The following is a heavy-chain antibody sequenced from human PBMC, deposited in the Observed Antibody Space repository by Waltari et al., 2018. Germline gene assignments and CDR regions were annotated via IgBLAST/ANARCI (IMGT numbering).Heavy chain of an antibody. J-gene: IGHJ6*02. CDR3: ARDPKWVVPAASYYYYGMDV. CDR1: GGTFSRYA. D-gene: IGHD2-2*01. V-gene: IGHV1-69*08. Sequence: QVQLVQSGAEVKKPGSSVKVSCKASGGTFSRYAISWVRQAPGQGLEWMGRISPIFGTANYAQKFQGRVTITADKSTSTAYMELSSLRSEDTAVYYCARDPKWVVPAASYYYYGMDVWGQGTTVTVSS. CDR2: ISPIFGTA.